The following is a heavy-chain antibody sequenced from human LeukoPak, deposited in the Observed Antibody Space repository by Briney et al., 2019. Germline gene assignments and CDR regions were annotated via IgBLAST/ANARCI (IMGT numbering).Heavy chain of an antibody. D-gene: IGHD2-2*01. J-gene: IGHJ6*02. CDR3: ARQDVGSRGYYYGMDV. Sequence: RPSETLSLTCTVSGGSISSSSVYWDWIRQPPGKGLEWIGSIYYSGSTYYNPSLKSRVTISVDTSKNQFSLKLSSVTAADTAVYYCARQDVGSRGYYYGMDVWGQGTTVTVSS. CDR2: IYYSGST. CDR1: GGSISSSSVY. V-gene: IGHV4-39*01.